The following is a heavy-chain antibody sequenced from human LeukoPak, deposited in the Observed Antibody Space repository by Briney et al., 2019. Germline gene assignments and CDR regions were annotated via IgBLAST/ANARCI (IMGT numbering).Heavy chain of an antibody. Sequence: GGSLRLSCAASGFTFGSYAMSWVRQAPGEGLEWVSSISGSSDNIYYADSVKGRFTISRDYSTNTLYLQMNSLKIEDTAVYYCACGLQSATTHFDWGQGTLVTVSS. D-gene: IGHD1-26*01. V-gene: IGHV3-23*01. CDR2: ISGSSDNI. CDR1: GFTFGSYA. CDR3: ACGLQSATTHFD. J-gene: IGHJ4*02.